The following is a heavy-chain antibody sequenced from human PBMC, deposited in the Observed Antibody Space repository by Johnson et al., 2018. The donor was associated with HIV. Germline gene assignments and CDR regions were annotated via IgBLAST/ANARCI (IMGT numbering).Heavy chain of an antibody. J-gene: IGHJ3*02. Sequence: VRLVESGGGVVRPGGSLRLSCAASGFTFSSYWMTWVRQAPGKGLEWVANIKQDGSEKYYVDSVKGRFTISKDNAKNSLYLQMNSLRAEDTAVYYCARAGEQWLAPLDAFDIWGQGTMVTVSA. CDR3: ARAGEQWLAPLDAFDI. CDR1: GFTFSSYW. V-gene: IGHV3-7*02. D-gene: IGHD6-19*01. CDR2: IKQDGSEK.